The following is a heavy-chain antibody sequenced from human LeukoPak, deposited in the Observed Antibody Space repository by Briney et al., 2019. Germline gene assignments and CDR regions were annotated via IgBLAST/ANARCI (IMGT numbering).Heavy chain of an antibody. CDR2: INPNSGGT. CDR1: GYTFTGYY. CDR3: ARTDIVVVPAAPNFDY. D-gene: IGHD2-2*01. V-gene: IGHV1-2*02. J-gene: IGHJ4*02. Sequence: ASVKVSCKASGYTFTGYYMHWVRQAPGQGLEWMGWINPNSGGTNYAQKFQGRVTMTRDTYISTAYMELSRLRSDDTAVYYCARTDIVVVPAAPNFDYWGQGTLVTVSS.